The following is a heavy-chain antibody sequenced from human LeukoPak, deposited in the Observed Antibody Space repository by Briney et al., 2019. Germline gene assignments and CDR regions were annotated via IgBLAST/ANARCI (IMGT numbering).Heavy chain of an antibody. CDR1: GFTFSSFS. CDR2: ISSSSSLI. V-gene: IGHV3-21*01. D-gene: IGHD1-20*01. J-gene: IGHJ4*02. CDR3: ARDRYNWNDG. Sequence: GGSLRLSCAASGFTFSSFSMNWVRQATGKGLEWVSSISSSSSLIYYADSVKGRFTISRDNAKDSLYLQMNSLRAEDTAVYYCARDRYNWNDGGGQGTLVTVSS.